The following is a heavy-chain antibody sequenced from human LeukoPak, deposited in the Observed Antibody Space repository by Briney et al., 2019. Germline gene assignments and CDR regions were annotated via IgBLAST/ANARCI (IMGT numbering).Heavy chain of an antibody. CDR2: INTGGST. CDR1: GFAVNTYY. Sequence: GGSLRLSCAASGFAVNTYYMSWIRQAPGKGLEWVSIINTGGSTRYADSVKGRFTISRDNSKNTLYLQMNSLRADDTALYYCSRESSQSHASDIWGQGTMVTVSS. D-gene: IGHD6-19*01. V-gene: IGHV3-53*01. CDR3: SRESSQSHASDI. J-gene: IGHJ3*02.